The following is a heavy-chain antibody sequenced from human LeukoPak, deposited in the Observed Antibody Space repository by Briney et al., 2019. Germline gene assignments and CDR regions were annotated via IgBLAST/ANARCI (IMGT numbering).Heavy chain of an antibody. Sequence: GGSLRLSCAASGFTFSSYAMHWVRQAPGKGLEWVAVISYDGSNKYYADSVKGRFTISRDNSKNTLYLQMNSLRAEDTAVYYCGWTFSSGYFDAFDIWGQGTMVTVSS. V-gene: IGHV3-30*04. CDR3: GWTFSSGYFDAFDI. CDR2: ISYDGSNK. D-gene: IGHD3-22*01. CDR1: GFTFSSYA. J-gene: IGHJ3*02.